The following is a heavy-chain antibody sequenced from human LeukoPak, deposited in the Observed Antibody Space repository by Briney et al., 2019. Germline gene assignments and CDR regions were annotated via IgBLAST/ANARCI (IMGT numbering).Heavy chain of an antibody. Sequence: GESLKISCKASGYTFTHQWIGWVRQKSGSGLEWMGIIYHRDSDTRYSPSFQGHVTISADKSINTAYLEWRRLEASDTAIYYCARHSDVIGAIWGQGTLVTVSS. CDR1: GYTFTHQW. CDR2: IYHRDSDT. V-gene: IGHV5-51*01. J-gene: IGHJ4*02. D-gene: IGHD3-10*01. CDR3: ARHSDVIGAI.